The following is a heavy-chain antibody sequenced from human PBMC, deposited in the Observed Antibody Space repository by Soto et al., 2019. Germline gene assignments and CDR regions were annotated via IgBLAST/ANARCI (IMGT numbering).Heavy chain of an antibody. CDR2: VYYSGST. Sequence: SETLSLTCTVSGGSISTYYWSWVRQPPGKGLEWIGYVYYSGSTNYNPSLKSRVTISVDTSKNQFSLKLTSVTAADTAMYYCARGGRSAYYYYMGVWGKGTTVPVSS. CDR3: ARGGRSAYYYYMGV. CDR1: GGSISTYY. J-gene: IGHJ6*03. V-gene: IGHV4-59*01.